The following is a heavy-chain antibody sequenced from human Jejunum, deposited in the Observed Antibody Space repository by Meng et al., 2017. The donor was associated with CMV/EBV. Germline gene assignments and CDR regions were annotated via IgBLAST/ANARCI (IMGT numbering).Heavy chain of an antibody. V-gene: IGHV4-59*01. D-gene: IGHD1-14*01. CDR2: RKKRGRK. CDR3: ARDRIGQPVRNYYGMDV. Sequence: WNRKRQERGKGKEWSGNRKKRGRKKKNKKKKRREKKKQDKSKNQLTMKLSSVTAADTAVYFCARDRIGQPVRNYYGMDVWGQGTTVTVSS. J-gene: IGHJ6*02.